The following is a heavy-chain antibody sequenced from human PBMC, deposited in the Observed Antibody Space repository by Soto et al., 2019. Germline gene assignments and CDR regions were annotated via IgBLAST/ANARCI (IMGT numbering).Heavy chain of an antibody. CDR1: GDSVSSNSAA. Sequence: PSQTLSLTCAISGDSVSSNSAAWNWIRQSPSRGLEWLGRTYYRSKWYNDYAVSVKSRITINPDTSKNQFSLQLNSVTPEDTAVYYCARGLRYSTSSVYYYYYGMDVWGQGTTVTVSS. J-gene: IGHJ6*02. CDR3: ARGLRYSTSSVYYYYYGMDV. V-gene: IGHV6-1*01. D-gene: IGHD6-6*01. CDR2: TYYRSKWYN.